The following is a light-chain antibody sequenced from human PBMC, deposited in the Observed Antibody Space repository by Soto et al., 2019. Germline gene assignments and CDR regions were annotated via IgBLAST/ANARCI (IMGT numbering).Light chain of an antibody. J-gene: IGKJ1*01. V-gene: IGKV1-6*01. CDR1: QGIRTD. CDR3: LHDFSYPRT. Sequence: AVQLTPSPSSLSASVGDRVTITCRASQGIRTDLGWYQQSPGKAPKVLIVGASTLQSAVPSRFSGSGSGTDFTPTISSLQPDYAGTDYCLHDFSYPRTFGQGTKVEIK. CDR2: GAS.